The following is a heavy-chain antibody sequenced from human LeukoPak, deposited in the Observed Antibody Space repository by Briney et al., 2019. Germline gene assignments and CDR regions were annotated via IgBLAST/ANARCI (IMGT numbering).Heavy chain of an antibody. D-gene: IGHD3-16*02. CDR2: INHSGST. J-gene: IGHJ4*02. V-gene: IGHV4-34*01. CDR3: ARRSYDYVWGSYRSDDY. Sequence: SETLSLTCAVYGGSFSGYYWSWIRQPPGKGLEWIGEINHSGSTNYNPSLKSRVTISVDTSKNQFSLKLSSVTAADTAVYCCARRSYDYVWGSYRSDDYWGQGTLVTVSS. CDR1: GGSFSGYY.